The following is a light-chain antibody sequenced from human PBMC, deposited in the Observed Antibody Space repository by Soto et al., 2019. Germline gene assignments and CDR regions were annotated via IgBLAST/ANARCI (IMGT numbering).Light chain of an antibody. CDR3: QQYHSYSWT. V-gene: IGKV1-8*01. CDR1: QGISSY. Sequence: AIRMTQSPSSLYASTGDRVTITCRASQGISSYLAWYQQKPGKAPKLLIYAASTLQSGVPSRFSGSGSGTDFTLTISCLKSEDFASDYSQQYHSYSWTFGQGTTVAIK. J-gene: IGKJ1*01. CDR2: AAS.